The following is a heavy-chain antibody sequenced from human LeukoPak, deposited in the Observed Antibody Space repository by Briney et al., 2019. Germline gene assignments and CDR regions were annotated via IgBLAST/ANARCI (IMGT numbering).Heavy chain of an antibody. J-gene: IGHJ4*02. CDR3: AKEGGGIVATLGDY. CDR2: ISGSGGST. V-gene: IGHV3-23*01. CDR1: AFTFSSYA. Sequence: GGSLRLSCAASAFTFSSYAMSWVRQAPGKGLKWVSAISGSGGSTYYVDSVKGRFTISRDNSKNTLYLQMNSLRAEDTAVYYCAKEGGGIVATLGDYWGQGTLVTVSS. D-gene: IGHD5-12*01.